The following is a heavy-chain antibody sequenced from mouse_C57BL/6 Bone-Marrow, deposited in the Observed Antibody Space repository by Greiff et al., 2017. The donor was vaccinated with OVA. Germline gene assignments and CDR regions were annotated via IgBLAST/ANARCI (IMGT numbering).Heavy chain of an antibody. V-gene: IGHV1-18*01. D-gene: IGHD1-1*01. Sequence: EVLLHQSGPELVKPGASVTIPCKASGYTFTAYNMDWVKQSHGKSLEWIGDINPKNGGTIYHQKLTGKATLTVDKSSSTVYIELRSLTSEDTAVKYWARGGYYGSSEAKGYWGQGTSVTVSS. CDR3: ARGGYYGSSEAKGY. CDR2: INPKNGGT. J-gene: IGHJ4*01. CDR1: GYTFTAYN.